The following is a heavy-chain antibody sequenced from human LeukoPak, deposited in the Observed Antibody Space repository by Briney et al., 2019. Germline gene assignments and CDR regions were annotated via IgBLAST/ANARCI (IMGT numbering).Heavy chain of an antibody. D-gene: IGHD1-26*01. CDR3: TRLSVVGANPFDY. CDR2: IRSKVNSYAT. CDR1: GFTFSDYG. Sequence: GGTLRLSCAASGFTFSDYGMSWVRQAPGKGLEWVGRIRSKVNSYATAYAASVKGRFTISRDDSKNTAYLQMNSLKTEDTAVYYCTRLSVVGANPFDYWGQGTLVTVSS. J-gene: IGHJ4*02. V-gene: IGHV3-73*01.